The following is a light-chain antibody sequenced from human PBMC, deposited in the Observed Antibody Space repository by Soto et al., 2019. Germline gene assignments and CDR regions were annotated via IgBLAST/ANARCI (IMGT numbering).Light chain of an antibody. V-gene: IGKV1-5*01. J-gene: IGKJ1*01. CDR2: DAS. Sequence: DIQMTQSPSTLSASVVDRVTITCRASQSISSWLAWYQQKPGKAPKLLIYDASSLESGVPSRFSGSGSGTEFTLTISSLQPDDFATYYRQQYNSYRKCGQGTKVDIK. CDR3: QQYNSYRK. CDR1: QSISSW.